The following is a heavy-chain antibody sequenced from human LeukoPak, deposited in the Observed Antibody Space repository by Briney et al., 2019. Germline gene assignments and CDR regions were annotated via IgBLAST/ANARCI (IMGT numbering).Heavy chain of an antibody. V-gene: IGHV4-59*01. D-gene: IGHD3-3*01. Sequence: PSETLSLTCTVSGGSISSYYWSWIRQPPGKGLEWIGYIYYSGSTNYNPSLKSRVTISVDTSKNQFSLKLSSVTAADTAVYYCARRFGAADNHNYYYYMDVWGKGTTVTVSS. CDR2: IYYSGST. J-gene: IGHJ6*03. CDR3: ARRFGAADNHNYYYYMDV. CDR1: GGSISSYY.